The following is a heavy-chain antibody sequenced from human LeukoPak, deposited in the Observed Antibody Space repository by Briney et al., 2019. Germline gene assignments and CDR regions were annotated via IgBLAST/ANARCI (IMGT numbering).Heavy chain of an antibody. CDR2: VHSSGST. Sequence: PSETLSLTCTVSGDSINTKYWSWIRQPPGKGLEWIGYVHSSGSTDYNPSLKSRVTISVDTSKNQFSLKLSSVTAADTAVYYCARHALHHSPRGVTTVGNWFDPWGQGTLVTVSS. V-gene: IGHV4-59*08. CDR1: GDSINTKY. D-gene: IGHD4-17*01. J-gene: IGHJ5*02. CDR3: ARHALHHSPRGVTTVGNWFDP.